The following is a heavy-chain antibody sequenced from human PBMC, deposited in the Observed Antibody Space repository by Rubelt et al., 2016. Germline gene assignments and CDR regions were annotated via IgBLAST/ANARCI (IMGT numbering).Heavy chain of an antibody. J-gene: IGHJ5*02. V-gene: IGHV3-74*01. D-gene: IGHD3-16*02. CDR3: ARASYYDSIWGSYRYFDWFDP. Sequence: GKGLVWVSRINTDGSTSYADSVKGRFTISRDNGKNTLHLQMNSLRAEDTAVYYCARASYYDSIWGSYRYFDWFDPWGQGTLVTVSS. CDR2: INTDGST.